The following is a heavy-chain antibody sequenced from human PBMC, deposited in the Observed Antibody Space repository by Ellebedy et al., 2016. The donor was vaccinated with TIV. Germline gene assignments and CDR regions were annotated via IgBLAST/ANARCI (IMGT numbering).Heavy chain of an antibody. CDR3: ARQEGYSYGSIDY. V-gene: IGHV5-51*01. CDR2: IYPVDSDT. CDR1: GYSFTSYW. Sequence: GGSLRLSCKGSGYSFTSYWIGWVRQMPGKGLEWMGIIYPVDSDTRYSPSFQGQVTISADKSISTAYLQWSSLKASDTAMYYCARQEGYSYGSIDYWGQGTLVTVSS. J-gene: IGHJ4*02. D-gene: IGHD5-18*01.